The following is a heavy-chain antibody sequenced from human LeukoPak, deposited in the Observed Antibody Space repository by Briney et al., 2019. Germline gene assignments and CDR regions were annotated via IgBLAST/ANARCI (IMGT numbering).Heavy chain of an antibody. CDR2: MNPNSGNR. J-gene: IGHJ4*02. CDR3: ARVYGDIDY. V-gene: IGHV1-8*01. D-gene: IGHD2/OR15-2a*01. Sequence: GASVKVSCKASGYTFTSYDINWVRQATGQGLEWMGWMNPNSGNRGYAQKFQGRVTMTRDTTISTAYMELSGQRYEDTAVYYCARVYGDIDYWGQGTLVTVSS. CDR1: GYTFTSYD.